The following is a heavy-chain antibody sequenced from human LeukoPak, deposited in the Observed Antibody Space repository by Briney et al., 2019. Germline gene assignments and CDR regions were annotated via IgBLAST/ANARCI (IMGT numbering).Heavy chain of an antibody. Sequence: SEALSLTCTVSGDSIDTTTYYWAWIRQSPGRGLEWIANVFKSGNTYYSPSLKGRVTLSVDTSKNQFSLQLASVTAADTAVYYCARDLGWEGRNWNYVFDYWGQGTLVTVSS. CDR3: ARDLGWEGRNWNYVFDY. V-gene: IGHV4-39*07. J-gene: IGHJ4*02. CDR1: GDSIDTTTYY. CDR2: VFKSGNT. D-gene: IGHD1-7*01.